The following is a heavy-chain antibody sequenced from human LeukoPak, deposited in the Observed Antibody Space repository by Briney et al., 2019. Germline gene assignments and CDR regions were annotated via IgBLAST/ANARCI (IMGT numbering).Heavy chain of an antibody. Sequence: SETLSLTCAVYSGSFSGYYWSWIRQPPGKGLEWVGEINHSGSTNYNPSPKSRVSISLDTSKNQFSLKLTSVTAADTAVYYCARGRGGNSGDNWGQGALVTVSS. CDR2: INHSGST. CDR3: ARGRGGNSGDN. D-gene: IGHD4-23*01. V-gene: IGHV4-34*01. CDR1: SGSFSGYY. J-gene: IGHJ4*02.